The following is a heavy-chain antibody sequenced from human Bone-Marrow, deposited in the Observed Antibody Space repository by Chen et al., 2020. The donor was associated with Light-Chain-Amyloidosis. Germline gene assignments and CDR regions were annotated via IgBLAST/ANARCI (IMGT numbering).Heavy chain of an antibody. D-gene: IGHD1-1*01. CDR1: GFTFSTYA. Sequence: EVQLVESGGGLVQPGGSLRLSCAASGFTFSTYAMHWVRQAPGKGLEYVSAITDNGGTTYYANSVKGRFTISRDNSKNTLYLQMGSLRVEDMAVYYCARVGFYNWNVHNAFDIWGQGTMVTVSS. V-gene: IGHV3-64*01. CDR3: ARVGFYNWNVHNAFDI. CDR2: ITDNGGTT. J-gene: IGHJ3*02.